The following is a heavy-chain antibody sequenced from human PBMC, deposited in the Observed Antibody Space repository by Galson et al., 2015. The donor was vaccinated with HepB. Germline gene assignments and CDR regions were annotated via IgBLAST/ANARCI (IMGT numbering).Heavy chain of an antibody. V-gene: IGHV3-23*01. Sequence: LRLSCAASGSSFGGFWMSWVRQAPGKGLEWVSGISGSGGSTNYADSVKGRFTISRDNSKNTLYLQMNSLRAEDTAAYYCAKEENYSNDYWGQGTLVTVSS. CDR2: ISGSGGST. CDR1: GSSFGGFW. J-gene: IGHJ4*02. CDR3: AKEENYSNDY. D-gene: IGHD4-11*01.